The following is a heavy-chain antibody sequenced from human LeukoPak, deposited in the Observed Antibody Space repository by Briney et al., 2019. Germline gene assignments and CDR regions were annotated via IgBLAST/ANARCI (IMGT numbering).Heavy chain of an antibody. CDR3: AGGLYSGSFVNYFDY. CDR1: GYSISSGYY. J-gene: IGHJ4*02. CDR2: IYHSGST. Sequence: SETLSLTCAVSGYSISSGYYWGWIRQPPGKGLEWIGSIYHSGSTYYNPSLKSRVTISVDTSKNQFSLKLSSVTAADTAVYYCAGGLYSGSFVNYFDYWGQGTLVTVSS. D-gene: IGHD1-26*01. V-gene: IGHV4-38-2*01.